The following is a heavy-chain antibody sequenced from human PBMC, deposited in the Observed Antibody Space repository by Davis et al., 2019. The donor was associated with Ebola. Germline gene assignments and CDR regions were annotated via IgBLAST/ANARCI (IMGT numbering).Heavy chain of an antibody. CDR1: GYTFTSYY. V-gene: IGHV1-46*01. CDR2: INPSGGST. CDR3: VASYSATYRVDY. Sequence: ASVKVSCKASGYTFTSYYMHWVRQAPGQGLEWMGIINPSGGSTSYAQKFQGRVTMTRDTSTSTVYMELSSLRSEDTAVYYCVASYSATYRVDYWGQGTLVTVSS. D-gene: IGHD1-26*01. J-gene: IGHJ4*02.